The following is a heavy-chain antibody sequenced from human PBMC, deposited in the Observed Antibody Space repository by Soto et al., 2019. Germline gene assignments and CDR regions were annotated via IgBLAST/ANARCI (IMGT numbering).Heavy chain of an antibody. CDR1: GFTFTTYA. D-gene: IGHD3-10*01. CDR2: MSSDGSNT. Sequence: QVQLVESGGGVVQPGRSLRLSCVASGFTFTTYAMQWVRQAPGKGLEWVAVMSSDGSNTYYADSVKGRFTISRDNSKNTLYLQMSSLRAEDTAVYFCARDVWSEGFGERFDYWGQGNLVTVSS. J-gene: IGHJ4*02. V-gene: IGHV3-30-3*01. CDR3: ARDVWSEGFGERFDY.